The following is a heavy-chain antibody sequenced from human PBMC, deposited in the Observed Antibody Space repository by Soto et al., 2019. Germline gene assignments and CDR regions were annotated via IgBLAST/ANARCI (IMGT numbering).Heavy chain of an antibody. CDR3: ARTALIVVVVAASEPYWYFDL. J-gene: IGHJ2*01. V-gene: IGHV4-34*01. Sequence: QVHLQQWGAGLLKPSETLSLTCAVYGGSFSGYYWSWIRQPPGKGLEWIGEISHSGSTNYNPSLKSRVTISVDTSKNQFSLKLSSVTAADTAVYYCARTALIVVVVAASEPYWYFDLWGRGTLVTVSS. D-gene: IGHD2-15*01. CDR1: GGSFSGYY. CDR2: ISHSGST.